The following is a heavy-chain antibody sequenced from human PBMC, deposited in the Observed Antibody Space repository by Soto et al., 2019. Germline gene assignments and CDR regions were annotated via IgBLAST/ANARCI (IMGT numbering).Heavy chain of an antibody. D-gene: IGHD7-27*01. Sequence: PGGSLRLSCAASRVTFSGSAMHWVRQASGKGLEWVGRIRSKANSYATAYAASVKGRFTISRDDSKNTAYLQMNSLKTEDTAVIYCTSQLGNWNFDLGGRGPLVPVPS. CDR1: RVTFSGSA. CDR2: IRSKANSYAT. CDR3: TSQLGNWNFDL. V-gene: IGHV3-73*01. J-gene: IGHJ2*01.